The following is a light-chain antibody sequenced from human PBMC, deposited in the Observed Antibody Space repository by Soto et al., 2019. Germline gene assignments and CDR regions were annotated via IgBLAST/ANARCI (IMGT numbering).Light chain of an antibody. CDR3: QQYNTWPRT. CDR1: QGIKDY. Sequence: EIVMTQSPATLPVSPGERATLSCRASQGIKDYVAWFQQKPGQAPRLLIYGASTRATAIPARFSGSGSGTEFTLSISSLQSEDFAVYYCQQYNTWPRTFGQGTKVEIK. CDR2: GAS. V-gene: IGKV3-15*01. J-gene: IGKJ1*01.